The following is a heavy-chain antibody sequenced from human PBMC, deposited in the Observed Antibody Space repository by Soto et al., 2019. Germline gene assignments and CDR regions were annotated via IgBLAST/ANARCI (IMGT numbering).Heavy chain of an antibody. V-gene: IGHV4-34*01. CDR2: INHSGST. Sequence: SETLSLTCAVYGGSFSGYYWSWIRQPPGKGLEWIGEINHSGSTNYNPSLKSRVTISVDTSKNQFSLKLSSVTAADTAVYYCARGHKVGATPLWHYYYGMDVWGQGTTVTVSS. CDR3: ARGHKVGATPLWHYYYGMDV. CDR1: GGSFSGYY. D-gene: IGHD1-26*01. J-gene: IGHJ6*02.